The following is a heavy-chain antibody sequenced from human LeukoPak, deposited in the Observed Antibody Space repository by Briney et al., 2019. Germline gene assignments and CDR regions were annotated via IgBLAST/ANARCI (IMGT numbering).Heavy chain of an antibody. CDR2: IYHSGST. CDR3: ARVPLGFDYGDPFDY. V-gene: IGHV4-38-2*02. CDR1: GYSISSGYY. Sequence: SETLSLTCTVSGYSISSGYYWGWIRQPPGKGLEWIGSIYHSGSTYYNPSLKSRVTISVDTSKNQFSLKLSSVTAADTAVYYCARVPLGFDYGDPFDYWGQGTLVTVSS. D-gene: IGHD4-17*01. J-gene: IGHJ4*02.